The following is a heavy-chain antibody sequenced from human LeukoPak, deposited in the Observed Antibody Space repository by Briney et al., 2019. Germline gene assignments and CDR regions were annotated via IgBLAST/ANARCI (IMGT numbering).Heavy chain of an antibody. D-gene: IGHD3-22*01. CDR1: GYTFTSYD. V-gene: IGHV1-8*03. CDR3: ARGVNSSGYYAIDY. CDR2: MNPNSGNT. J-gene: IGHJ4*02. Sequence: ASVKVSCKASGYTFTSYDINWVRQATGQGLEWMGWMNPNSGNTGYAQKFQGRVTITRNTSISTAYMELSSLRSEDTAVYYCARGVNSSGYYAIDYWGQGTLVTVSS.